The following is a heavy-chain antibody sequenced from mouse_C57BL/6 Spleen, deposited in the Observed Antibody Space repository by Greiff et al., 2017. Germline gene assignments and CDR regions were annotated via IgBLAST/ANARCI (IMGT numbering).Heavy chain of an antibody. D-gene: IGHD1-3*01. CDR1: GYTFTSYT. Sequence: QVQLQQSGAELARPGASVKMSCKASGYTFTSYTMHWVKQRPGQGLEWIGYINPSSGYTKYNQKFKDKATLTADKSSSTAYMQLSSLTSEDSAVYYCASKAVPYDCDYWGQGTALTVSS. CDR3: ASKAVPYDCDY. CDR2: INPSSGYT. V-gene: IGHV1-4*01. J-gene: IGHJ2*01.